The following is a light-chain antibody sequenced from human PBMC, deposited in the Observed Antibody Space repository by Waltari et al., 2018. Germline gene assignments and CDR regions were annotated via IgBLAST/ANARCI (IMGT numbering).Light chain of an antibody. Sequence: QSVLTQPPSASGTPGQRVTISCSGSSSNIGTNTVNWYQQLPGTAPKLLIYSQNQRPPGVPDLFSGSKSGASASLAISGLQSEDEANYYCAAWDDSLNGVLFGGGTKVIVL. CDR2: SQN. V-gene: IGLV1-44*01. CDR1: SSNIGTNT. CDR3: AAWDDSLNGVL. J-gene: IGLJ2*01.